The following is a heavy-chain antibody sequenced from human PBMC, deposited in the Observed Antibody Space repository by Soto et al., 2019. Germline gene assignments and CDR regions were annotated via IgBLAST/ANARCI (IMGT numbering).Heavy chain of an antibody. CDR2: ISAYNGNT. CDR1: GYTFTSYG. J-gene: IGHJ6*02. D-gene: IGHD6-13*01. V-gene: IGHV1-18*01. CDR3: ASPIAAAGHYYYGMDA. Sequence: ASVKVSCKASGYTFTSYGISWVRQAPGQGLEWMGWISAYNGNTNYAQKLKGRVTMTTDTSTSTAYMELRSLRSDDTAVYYCASPIAAAGHYYYGMDAWGQGTTVTVSS.